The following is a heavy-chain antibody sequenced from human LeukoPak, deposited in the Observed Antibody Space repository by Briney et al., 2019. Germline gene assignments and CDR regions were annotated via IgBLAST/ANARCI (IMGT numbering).Heavy chain of an antibody. Sequence: PGGSLRLSCAASGFTFSSYGMHWVRQAPGKGLEWVSSMISGGNKYYADSVKGRFTISRDNARNSLYLQMNSLRAEDTAVYYCAIPGSYCGGDCYPYYFDDWGQGTLVTVSS. V-gene: IGHV3-21*01. CDR3: AIPGSYCGGDCYPYYFDD. CDR1: GFTFSSYG. J-gene: IGHJ4*02. D-gene: IGHD2-21*01. CDR2: MISGGNK.